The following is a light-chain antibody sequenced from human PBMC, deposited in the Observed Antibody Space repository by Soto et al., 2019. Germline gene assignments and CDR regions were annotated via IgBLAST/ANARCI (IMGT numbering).Light chain of an antibody. CDR2: DVT. Sequence: QSALTQPRSVSGSPGHSVTISCTGSSSDVGGYNFVSWFQLHPGQAPKLMIYDVTKRPSGVPARFSGSKSGNTASLTISGLQAEDEAEYYCCAYAGRDTLLFGGGTKVTVL. CDR3: CAYAGRDTLL. J-gene: IGLJ2*01. V-gene: IGLV2-11*01. CDR1: SSDVGGYNF.